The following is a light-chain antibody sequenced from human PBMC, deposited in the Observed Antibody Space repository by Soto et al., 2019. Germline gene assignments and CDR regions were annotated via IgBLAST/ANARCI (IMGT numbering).Light chain of an antibody. CDR2: GAS. CDR3: QQFGSSPLFT. CDR1: QSVSSSY. J-gene: IGKJ3*01. Sequence: EIVLTQSPGTLSLCPGDRATLSCRASQSVSSSYLAWYQQKPGQAPRLLIYGASIRATGIPDRFSGSGSGTDFTLTISRLEPEDFAVYYCQQFGSSPLFTFGPGTKVDVK. V-gene: IGKV3-20*01.